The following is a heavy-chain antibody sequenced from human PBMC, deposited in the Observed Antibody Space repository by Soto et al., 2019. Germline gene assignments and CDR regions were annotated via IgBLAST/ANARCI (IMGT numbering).Heavy chain of an antibody. D-gene: IGHD2-15*01. CDR1: GFTFSSYE. J-gene: IGHJ6*02. Sequence: GGSLRLSCAASGFTFSSYEMNWVRQAPGKGLEWVSYISSSGSTIYYADSVKGRFTISRDNAKNSLYLQMNSLRAEDTAVYYCARDCSGGSCYGMDVWGQGTTVTVSS. CDR3: ARDCSGGSCYGMDV. V-gene: IGHV3-48*03. CDR2: ISSSGSTI.